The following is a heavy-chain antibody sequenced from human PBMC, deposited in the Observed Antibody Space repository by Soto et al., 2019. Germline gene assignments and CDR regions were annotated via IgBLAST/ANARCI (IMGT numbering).Heavy chain of an antibody. Sequence: GESLKISCEGSGYSFTSYWIGWVRPMPGKGLEWMGIIYPGDSDTIYSPSFQGQVTISADKSISTAYLQWSNLKASDTALYCCARTQAVWFGELRGCFDPWGQGTLVTVSS. J-gene: IGHJ5*02. D-gene: IGHD3-10*01. V-gene: IGHV5-51*01. CDR3: ARTQAVWFGELRGCFDP. CDR1: GYSFTSYW. CDR2: IYPGDSDT.